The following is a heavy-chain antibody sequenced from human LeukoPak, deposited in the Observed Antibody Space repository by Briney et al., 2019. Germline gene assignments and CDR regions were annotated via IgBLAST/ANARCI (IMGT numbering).Heavy chain of an antibody. V-gene: IGHV3-11*01. CDR2: ISSSGSTI. CDR3: ARDLDSGYDYVPGKGNFDY. Sequence: PGGSLRLSCAASGFTFSDYYMSWIRQAPGKGLEWVSYISSSGSTIYYADSVKGRFTISRDNAKNSLYLQMNSLRAEDTAVYYCARDLDSGYDYVPGKGNFDYWGQGTLVTVSS. CDR1: GFTFSDYY. D-gene: IGHD5-12*01. J-gene: IGHJ4*02.